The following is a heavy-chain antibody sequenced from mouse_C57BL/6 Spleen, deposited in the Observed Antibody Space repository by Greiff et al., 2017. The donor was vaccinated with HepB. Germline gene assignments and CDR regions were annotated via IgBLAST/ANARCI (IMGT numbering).Heavy chain of an antibody. CDR2: INLNNGGT. J-gene: IGHJ2*01. D-gene: IGHD3-1*01. Sequence: EVQLQQSGPELVKPGASVKMSCKASGYTFTDYNMHWVKQSHGKSLEWIGYINLNNGGTSYHQKFKGTATLTVNKSSSTAYMELRSLTSEDSAVYYCARSGPYFDYGGQGTTLTVSS. V-gene: IGHV1-22*01. CDR3: ARSGPYFDY. CDR1: GYTFTDYN.